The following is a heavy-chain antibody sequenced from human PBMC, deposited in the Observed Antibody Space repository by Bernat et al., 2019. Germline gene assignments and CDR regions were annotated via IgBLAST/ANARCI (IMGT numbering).Heavy chain of an antibody. CDR3: ARDRGYSYVREFPDY. Sequence: EVQLVESGGGLVQPGGSLILSCAASGFTFSSYSMNGVRQAPGKGLEWVSDISSSSSTIYYPDSVKGRFTSSRDNAKNSMYLQMTSLRAEDTAVYYCARDRGYSYVREFPDYWGQGTLVTVSS. J-gene: IGHJ4*02. D-gene: IGHD5-18*01. CDR2: ISSSSSTI. V-gene: IGHV3-48*01. CDR1: GFTFSSYS.